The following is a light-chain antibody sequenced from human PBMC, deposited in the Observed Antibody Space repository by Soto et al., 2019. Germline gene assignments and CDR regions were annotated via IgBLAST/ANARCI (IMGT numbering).Light chain of an antibody. J-gene: IGLJ2*01. CDR3: AAWDDSLNGPV. CDR2: YDD. Sequence: QSVLTQPPSVSEAPGQRVTISCSGSSSNIGNNAVNWYQQLPGKAPKLLISYDDVLPSGVSDRFSGSKSGTSASLAISGLQSEDEADYYCAAWDDSLNGPVFGGGTKLTVL. CDR1: SSNIGNNA. V-gene: IGLV1-36*01.